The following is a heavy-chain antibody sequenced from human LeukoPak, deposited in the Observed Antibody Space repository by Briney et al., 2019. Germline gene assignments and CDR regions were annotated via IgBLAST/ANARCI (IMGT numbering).Heavy chain of an antibody. CDR3: ARFIAVAGTYYYGMDV. CDR1: GYTFTSYG. V-gene: IGHV1-18*01. CDR2: IRAYNGNT. Sequence: ASVKVSCKASGYTFTSYGISWGRQAPGQGLEGMGWIRAYNGNTNYAQKLQRRVTMTTDTPTSTAYTELRPLRSDDTAVYYCARFIAVAGTYYYGMDVWGQGTTVTVSS. J-gene: IGHJ6*02. D-gene: IGHD6-19*01.